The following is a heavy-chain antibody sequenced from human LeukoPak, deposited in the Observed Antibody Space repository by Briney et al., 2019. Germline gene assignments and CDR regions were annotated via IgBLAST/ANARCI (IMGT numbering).Heavy chain of an antibody. CDR3: VRDNGYCSGRSCYYYYMDV. Sequence: GGSLRLSCTASGFTFGDYAMSWVRQAPGKGVEWVANIEQDGSEKYYVDSVKGRFTISRDNAKNSLYLQMNSLRGEDTAVYYCVRDNGYCSGRSCYYYYMDVWGKGTTVTVSS. D-gene: IGHD2-15*01. CDR2: IEQDGSEK. J-gene: IGHJ6*03. CDR1: GFTFGDYA. V-gene: IGHV3-7*01.